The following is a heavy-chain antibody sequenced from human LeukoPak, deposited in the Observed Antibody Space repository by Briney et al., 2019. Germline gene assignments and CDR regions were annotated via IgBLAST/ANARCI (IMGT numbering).Heavy chain of an antibody. D-gene: IGHD1-26*01. CDR1: GFTFSIAW. V-gene: IGHV3-15*01. J-gene: IGHJ3*02. Sequence: PGGSLRLSCAASGFTFSIAWMTWVRQAPGKGLEWVGRIKSKTDGGTTDYAAPVKGRFTISRDDSKNTLYLQMNSLQTEDTAIYYCTTEYSTNAFDIWGQGTMVTVSS. CDR3: TTEYSTNAFDI. CDR2: IKSKTDGGTT.